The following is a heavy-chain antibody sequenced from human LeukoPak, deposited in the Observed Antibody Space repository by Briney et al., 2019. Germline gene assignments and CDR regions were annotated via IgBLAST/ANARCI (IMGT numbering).Heavy chain of an antibody. CDR2: IYYSGST. D-gene: IGHD5-12*01. J-gene: IGHJ5*02. Sequence: PSETLSLTCTVSGGSISSYYWSWIRQPPGKGLEWIGYIYYSGSTNYNPSLKSRVTISVDTSKNQFSLKLSSVTAADTAVYYCARSLGAYGGYGGWFDPWGQGTLVTVSS. CDR3: ARSLGAYGGYGGWFDP. V-gene: IGHV4-59*01. CDR1: GGSISSYY.